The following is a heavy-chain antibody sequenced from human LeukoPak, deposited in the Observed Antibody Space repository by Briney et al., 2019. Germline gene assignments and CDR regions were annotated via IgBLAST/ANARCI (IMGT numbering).Heavy chain of an antibody. D-gene: IGHD6-13*01. J-gene: IGHJ4*02. V-gene: IGHV3-23*01. CDR2: ISGSGGST. Sequence: GGSLRLSCAASGFTFSSYGMHWVRQAPGKGLEWVSAISGSGGSTYYADSVRGRFTISRDNSKNTLYLQMNSLRAEDTAVYYCAKDGSSWYATPKDYWGQGTLVTVSS. CDR1: GFTFSSYG. CDR3: AKDGSSWYATPKDY.